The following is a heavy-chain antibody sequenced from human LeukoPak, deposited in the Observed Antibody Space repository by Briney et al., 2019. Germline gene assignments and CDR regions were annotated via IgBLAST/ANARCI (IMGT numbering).Heavy chain of an antibody. CDR1: GASLNNYY. Sequence: SETLSLTCTVSGASLNNYYWTWIRQPAGKGLEWMGRIYTTGTTNFSPSLQGRVTMSIDTSKNQFSLNLEAVTAADTGVYYCARESGVYGSGDYYDRYWGQGTLVTVSS. CDR3: ARESGVYGSGDYYDRY. J-gene: IGHJ4*02. CDR2: IYTTGTT. D-gene: IGHD3-10*01. V-gene: IGHV4-4*07.